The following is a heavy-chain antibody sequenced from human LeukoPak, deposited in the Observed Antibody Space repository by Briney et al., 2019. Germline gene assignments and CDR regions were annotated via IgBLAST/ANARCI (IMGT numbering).Heavy chain of an antibody. CDR1: GYTLTELS. J-gene: IGHJ6*02. V-gene: IGHV1-24*01. D-gene: IGHD2-15*01. CDR3: ATQSTYCSGGSCYYYYGMDV. Sequence: ASVNVSCKVSGYTLTELSMHWVRQAPGKGLEWMGCFDPEDGETIYAQKFQGRVTMTEDTSTDTAYMELSSLRSEDTAVYYCATQSTYCSGGSCYYYYGMDVWGQGTTVTVSS. CDR2: FDPEDGET.